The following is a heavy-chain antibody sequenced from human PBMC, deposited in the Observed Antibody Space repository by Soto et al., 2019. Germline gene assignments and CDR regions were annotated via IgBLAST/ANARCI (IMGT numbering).Heavy chain of an antibody. V-gene: IGHV1-69*06. CDR3: ASSSGKNYGVGTNYYFDY. Sequence: QVQLVQSGAEVKKPGSSVKVSCKTSGGTFSTYSIVWVRQAPGEGLEWMGGIIPIFGTANYAQKFQDRVTITADKSTNTAFMELSSLKSEDTAMYYCASSSGKNYGVGTNYYFDYWGQGTLVTFSS. CDR1: GGTFSTYS. CDR2: IIPIFGTA. D-gene: IGHD1-26*01. J-gene: IGHJ4*02.